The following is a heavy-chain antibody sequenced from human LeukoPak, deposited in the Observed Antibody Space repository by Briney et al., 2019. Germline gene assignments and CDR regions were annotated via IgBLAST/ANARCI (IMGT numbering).Heavy chain of an antibody. J-gene: IGHJ4*02. V-gene: IGHV3-23*01. CDR1: GFTFSSYP. Sequence: QAGGSLRLSCAASGFTFSSYPMSWVRQAPGKGLEWVSAISSSGGSTYYADSVKGRFTISRDNSKNTLYLQMNSLRAEDTAVYYCAKRYIGNYYFDYWGQGTLVTVSS. CDR3: AKRYIGNYYFDY. CDR2: ISSSGGST. D-gene: IGHD3-16*02.